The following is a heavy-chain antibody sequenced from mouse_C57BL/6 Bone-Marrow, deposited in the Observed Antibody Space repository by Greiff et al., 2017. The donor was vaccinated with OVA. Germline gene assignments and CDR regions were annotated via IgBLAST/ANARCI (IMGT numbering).Heavy chain of an antibody. Sequence: EVMLVESVAELVRPGASVKLSCTASGFNIKNTYMHWVKQRPEQGLEWIGMIDPANGNTKYAPKFQGKATITADTSTNTAYLQLSSLTSEDTAIYYGARGRYYGSRGDYWGQGTTLTVSS. J-gene: IGHJ2*01. CDR1: GFNIKNTY. CDR3: ARGRYYGSRGDY. V-gene: IGHV14-3*01. D-gene: IGHD1-1*01. CDR2: IDPANGNT.